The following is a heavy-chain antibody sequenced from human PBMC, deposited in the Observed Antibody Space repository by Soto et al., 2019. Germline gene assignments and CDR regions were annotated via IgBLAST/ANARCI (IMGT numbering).Heavy chain of an antibody. CDR1: GYTFTGYA. CDR3: AGAVAVAAEYYFDY. V-gene: IGHV1-3*01. D-gene: IGHD6-19*01. CDR2: INAGNGNT. J-gene: IGHJ4*02. Sequence: ASVKVSCKASGYTFTGYAMHWVRQAPGQRLEWMGWINAGNGNTKYSQKFQGRVTITRDTSASTAYMELSSLRSEDTAVYYCAGAVAVAAEYYFDYWGQGTLVTVSS.